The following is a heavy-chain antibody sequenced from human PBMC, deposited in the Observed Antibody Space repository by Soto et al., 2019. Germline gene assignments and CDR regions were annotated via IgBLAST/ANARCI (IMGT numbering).Heavy chain of an antibody. Sequence: QVHLVQAGAEVRKPGASVQVSCKASGYNFSSHDIHWVRQAPGQGLEWMGWINAGNGNTRYSQKFQDRITITRDASASTADMELSSIRSEDTAIYYCARDSFYCGGRYCYHYSFYMDVWGKGTTVTVSS. CDR3: ARDSFYCGGRYCYHYSFYMDV. CDR2: INAGNGNT. D-gene: IGHD2-21*01. V-gene: IGHV1-3*01. CDR1: GYNFSSHD. J-gene: IGHJ6*03.